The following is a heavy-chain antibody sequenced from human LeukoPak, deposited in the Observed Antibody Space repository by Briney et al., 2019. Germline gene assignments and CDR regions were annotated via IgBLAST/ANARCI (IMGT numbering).Heavy chain of an antibody. CDR3: ARDKGPYWYFDL. V-gene: IGHV4-4*02. J-gene: IGHJ2*01. CDR1: GGSISSSNW. CDR2: IYHSGST. Sequence: SETLSLTCSVSGGSISSSNWWSWVRQPPEKGLEWIGEIYHSGSTNYNPSLKSRVTISIDKSKNQFSLKLTSVTAADTALYYCARDKGPYWYFDLWGRGTLVTVSS.